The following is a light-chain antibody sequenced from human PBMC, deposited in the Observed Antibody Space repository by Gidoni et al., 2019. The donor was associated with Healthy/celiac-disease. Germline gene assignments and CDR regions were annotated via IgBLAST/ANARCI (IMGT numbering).Light chain of an antibody. J-gene: IGKJ2*02. CDR3: QQYYSTPGT. CDR2: WAS. CDR1: QSVLYSSNNKNY. Sequence: DIVMTQSPDSLAVSLGQRATINCKSSQSVLYSSNNKNYLVWYQQKPGQPPKLLIYWASTRESGVPDRFSGSGSGTDFTLTISSLQAEDVAVYYCQQYYSTPGTFGQGTKLEIK. V-gene: IGKV4-1*01.